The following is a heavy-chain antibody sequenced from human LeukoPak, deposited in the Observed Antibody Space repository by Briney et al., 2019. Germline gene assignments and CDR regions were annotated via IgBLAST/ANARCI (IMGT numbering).Heavy chain of an antibody. D-gene: IGHD3-3*01. V-gene: IGHV3-7*01. CDR2: IKQDGSEK. Sequence: SGGSLRLSCAASGFTFSSYWMSWVRQAPGKGLEWVANIKQDGSEKYYVDSVKGRFTISRDNAKNSLYLQMNSLRAEDTAVYYCARDRPVITIFGVVTLGRGYYYYMDVWGKGTTVTVSS. J-gene: IGHJ6*03. CDR1: GFTFSSYW. CDR3: ARDRPVITIFGVVTLGRGYYYYMDV.